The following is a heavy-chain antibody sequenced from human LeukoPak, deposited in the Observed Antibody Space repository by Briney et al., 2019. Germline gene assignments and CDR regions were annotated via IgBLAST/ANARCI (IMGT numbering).Heavy chain of an antibody. V-gene: IGHV3-30*02. J-gene: IGHJ4*02. Sequence: PGGSLRLSCAASGFTFSSYGMHWVRQAPGKGLEWVAFIRYDGSNKYYADSVKGQFTISRDNSKNTLYLQMNSLRAEDTAVYQCAKGRLGYCSGGSCSDAFDYWGQGTLVTVSS. D-gene: IGHD2-15*01. CDR3: AKGRLGYCSGGSCSDAFDY. CDR1: GFTFSSYG. CDR2: IRYDGSNK.